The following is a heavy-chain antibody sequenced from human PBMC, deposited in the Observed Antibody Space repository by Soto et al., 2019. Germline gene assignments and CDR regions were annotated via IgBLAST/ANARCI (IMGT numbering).Heavy chain of an antibody. CDR3: ARDSGYRSGGSVNHCLDY. Sequence: PGGSLRLSCADSGFTFGSYWMSWVRQAPGKGLEWLATIKMDASEKKYVNTEKGRFTMSRDNAKNSLYLQMDSLRAEDTAVYYCARDSGYRSGGSVNHCLDYWGHGTLVTVSS. CDR2: IKMDASEK. V-gene: IGHV3-7*01. CDR1: GFTFGSYW. J-gene: IGHJ4*01. D-gene: IGHD3-10*01.